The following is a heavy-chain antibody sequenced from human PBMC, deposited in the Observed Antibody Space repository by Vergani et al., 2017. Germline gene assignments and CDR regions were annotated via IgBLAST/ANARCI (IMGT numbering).Heavy chain of an antibody. CDR1: GFTLSNYD. V-gene: IGHV3-30*02. CDR3: AKHFRGWGIDY. D-gene: IGHD3-16*01. Sequence: QVRLLESGGGVVQPGGSLRLSCATSGFTLSNYDMQWIRQGPGKGLEFVAFIQFDGSNQYYADSVKGRFTLSRDFSKNTLYLQMNSLRTDDTATYYCAKHFRGWGIDYWGQGTQVIVSS. J-gene: IGHJ4*02. CDR2: IQFDGSNQ.